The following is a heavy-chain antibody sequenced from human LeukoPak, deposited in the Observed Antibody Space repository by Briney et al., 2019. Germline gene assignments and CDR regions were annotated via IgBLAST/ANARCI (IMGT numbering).Heavy chain of an antibody. CDR1: GGSFSGYY. CDR2: INHSGST. J-gene: IGHJ4*02. Sequence: SETLSLTCAVYGGSFSGYYWSWIRQPPGKGLEWIGEINHSGSTNYNPSLKSRVTISVDTSKNQFSLKLSSVTAADTAVYYCAIFLGYCSSTSCYEIDYWGQGTLVTVSS. V-gene: IGHV4-34*01. D-gene: IGHD2-2*01. CDR3: AIFLGYCSSTSCYEIDY.